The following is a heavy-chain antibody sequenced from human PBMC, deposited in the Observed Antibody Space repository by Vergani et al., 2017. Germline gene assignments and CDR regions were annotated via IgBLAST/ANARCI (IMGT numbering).Heavy chain of an antibody. CDR1: GYSISRGYY. CDR3: ARGALWWLRQIDS. V-gene: IGHV4-38-2*02. J-gene: IGHJ4*02. D-gene: IGHD2-21*01. Sequence: QVQLQESGPGLVKPSETLSLTCSVSGYSISRGYYWGWIRQPPGKGLEWIATVFHSGSAYYNPSLRRRVTISVETSKNQFSLNLYSVTAADTAVYYCARGALWWLRQIDSWGQGTLVTVSS. CDR2: VFHSGSA.